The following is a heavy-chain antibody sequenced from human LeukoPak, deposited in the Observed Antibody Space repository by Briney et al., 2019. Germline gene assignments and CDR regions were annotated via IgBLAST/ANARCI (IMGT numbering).Heavy chain of an antibody. Sequence: PGGSLRLSCAASGFTFNTYAMSWVRQAPGKGLEWVSAMSGSGGRTYYADSVKGRFTISRDNSKNTLYLQMNGLRAEDTDVYYCAKWGCSGGSCYPFDYWGQGTLVTVSS. D-gene: IGHD2-15*01. V-gene: IGHV3-23*01. CDR1: GFTFNTYA. CDR3: AKWGCSGGSCYPFDY. CDR2: MSGSGGRT. J-gene: IGHJ4*02.